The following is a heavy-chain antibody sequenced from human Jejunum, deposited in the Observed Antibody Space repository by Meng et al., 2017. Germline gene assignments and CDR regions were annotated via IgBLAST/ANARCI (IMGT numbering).Heavy chain of an antibody. J-gene: IGHJ4*02. Sequence: GGSLRLAWAASGFSLSNFARNWVRQAPGKGLEWVSVINISGGTTYADSVKGRFTMSRDNSKNTLYLQMTSLRAEDTALYYCAIEGVLAAAGTLDYWGQGTLVTVSS. D-gene: IGHD6-13*01. CDR3: AIEGVLAAAGTLDY. CDR1: GFSLSNFA. CDR2: INISGGT. V-gene: IGHV3-23*01.